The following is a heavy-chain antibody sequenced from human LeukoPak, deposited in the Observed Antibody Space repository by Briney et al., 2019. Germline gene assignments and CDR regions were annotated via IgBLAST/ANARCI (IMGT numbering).Heavy chain of an antibody. CDR1: GFTFSSYG. D-gene: IGHD3-9*01. J-gene: IGHJ4*02. CDR2: ISYDGSNK. CDR3: AKAGPPTYYDILTGYYLVDY. V-gene: IGHV3-30*18. Sequence: GGSLRLSCAASGFTFSSYGMHWVRQAPGKGLEWVAAISYDGSNKYYADSVKGRFTISRDNSKNTLYLQMNSLRAEDTAVYYCAKAGPPTYYDILTGYYLVDYWGQGTLVTVSS.